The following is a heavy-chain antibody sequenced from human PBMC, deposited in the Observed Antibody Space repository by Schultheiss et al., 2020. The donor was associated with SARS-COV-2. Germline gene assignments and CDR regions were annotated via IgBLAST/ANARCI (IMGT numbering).Heavy chain of an antibody. CDR2: IIPIFGTA. CDR3: ARHPGLSRNWFDP. D-gene: IGHD2-15*01. Sequence: SVKVSCKASGGTFSSYAISWVRQAPGQGLEWMGGIIPIFGTANYAQKFQGRVTITADKSTSTAYMELSSLRSEDTAVYYCARHPGLSRNWFDPWGQGTLVTVSS. CDR1: GGTFSSYA. J-gene: IGHJ5*02. V-gene: IGHV1-69*06.